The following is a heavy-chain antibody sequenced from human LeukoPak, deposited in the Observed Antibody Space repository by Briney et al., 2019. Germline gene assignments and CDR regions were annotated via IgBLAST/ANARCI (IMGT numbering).Heavy chain of an antibody. Sequence: GGSLRLSCAASGFAFSSYAMNWVRQAPGKGLEWVSAISGSGGSTYYADSVKGRFTISRDNSKNTLDLQMNSLRAEDTAVYYCAKFINYGDYGNDAFDIWGQGTMVTVSS. D-gene: IGHD4-17*01. V-gene: IGHV3-23*01. J-gene: IGHJ3*02. CDR1: GFAFSSYA. CDR3: AKFINYGDYGNDAFDI. CDR2: ISGSGGST.